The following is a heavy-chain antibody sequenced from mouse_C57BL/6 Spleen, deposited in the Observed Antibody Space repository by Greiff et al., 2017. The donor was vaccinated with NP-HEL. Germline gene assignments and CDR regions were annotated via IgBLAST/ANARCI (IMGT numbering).Heavy chain of an antibody. CDR2: IDPETGGT. J-gene: IGHJ3*01. D-gene: IGHD3-3*01. CDR1: GYTFTDYE. CDR3: TRAGQRGY. Sequence: QVQLKESGAELVRPGASVTLSCKASGYTFTDYEMHWVKQTPVHGLEWIGAIDPETGGTAYNQKFKGKAILTADKSSSTAYMELRSLTSEDSAVYYCTRAGQRGYWGQGTLVTVSA. V-gene: IGHV1-15*01.